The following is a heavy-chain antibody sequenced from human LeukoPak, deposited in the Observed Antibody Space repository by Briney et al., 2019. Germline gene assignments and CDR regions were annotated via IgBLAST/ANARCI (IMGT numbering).Heavy chain of an antibody. CDR3: ARGPGDDAFDI. V-gene: IGHV1-46*01. CDR2: INPTGGST. D-gene: IGHD2-21*02. Sequence: ASVKVSCKASGYTFTSYYMIWVRQAPGQGLEWMGIINPTGGSTSYAQKFQGRVTMTRDTSTSTVYMELSSLRSEDTAVYYCARGPGDDAFDIWGQGTMVTVSS. CDR1: GYTFTSYY. J-gene: IGHJ3*02.